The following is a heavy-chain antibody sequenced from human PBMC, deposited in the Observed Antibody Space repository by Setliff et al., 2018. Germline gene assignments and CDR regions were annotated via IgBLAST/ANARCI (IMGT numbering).Heavy chain of an antibody. V-gene: IGHV3-33*06. CDR2: IWYDGSNK. CDR3: AKGANYGSGSYPPDAFDI. Sequence: GGSLRLSCAASGFTFSSYGMHWVRQAPGKGLEWVAVIWYDGSNKYYADSVKGRFTISRDNSKNTLYLQMNSLRAEDTAVYYCAKGANYGSGSYPPDAFDIWGQGTMVTVSS. D-gene: IGHD3-10*01. CDR1: GFTFSSYG. J-gene: IGHJ3*02.